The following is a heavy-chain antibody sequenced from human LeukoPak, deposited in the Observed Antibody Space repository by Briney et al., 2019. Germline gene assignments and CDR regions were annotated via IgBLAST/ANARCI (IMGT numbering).Heavy chain of an antibody. CDR2: ISPSGDRT. D-gene: IGHD3-22*01. V-gene: IGHV3-23*01. Sequence: GGSLRLSCAASGFTFSSYAMSWVRQAPGKGLEWVSFISPSGDRTSNADSVEGRFTISRDNTRNTLYLQMNSLRDEDTGVYYCARDAAYYYDSWPGAFDIWGQGTMVTVSS. J-gene: IGHJ3*02. CDR1: GFTFSSYA. CDR3: ARDAAYYYDSWPGAFDI.